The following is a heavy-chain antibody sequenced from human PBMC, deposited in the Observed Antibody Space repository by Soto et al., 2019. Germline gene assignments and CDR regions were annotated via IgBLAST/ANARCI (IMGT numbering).Heavy chain of an antibody. V-gene: IGHV4-31*03. CDR2: IYYSGST. Sequence: PSETLSLTCTVSGGSISSGVYYWSWIRQHPGKGLEWIGYIYYSGSTYYNPSLKSRVTISVDTSKNQFSLKLSSVTAADTAVYYCARDKGNSGYSYGPFDYWGQGTMVTVSS. J-gene: IGHJ4*02. CDR1: GGSISSGVYY. D-gene: IGHD5-18*01. CDR3: ARDKGNSGYSYGPFDY.